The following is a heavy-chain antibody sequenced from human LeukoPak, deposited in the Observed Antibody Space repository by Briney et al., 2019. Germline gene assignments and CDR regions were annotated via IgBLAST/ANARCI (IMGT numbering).Heavy chain of an antibody. CDR1: GGSISSGDYY. D-gene: IGHD4-23*01. V-gene: IGHV4-30-4*01. CDR2: IYYSGST. Sequence: PSETLSLTCTVSGGSISSGDYYWSWIRQPPGKGLEWIGYIYYSGSTHYNPSLKGRVTISVDTSKNQFSLKLSSVTAADTAVYYCARDYPYLSGNSASLLDYWGQGTLVTVSS. CDR3: ARDYPYLSGNSASLLDY. J-gene: IGHJ4*02.